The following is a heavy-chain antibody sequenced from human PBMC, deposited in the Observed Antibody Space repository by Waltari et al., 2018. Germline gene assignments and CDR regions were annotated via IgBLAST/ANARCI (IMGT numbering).Heavy chain of an antibody. CDR1: GFSFSSYG. Sequence: QVQLVESGGGVVQPGKSLRLSCGASGFSFSSYGMHWVRQAPGKGLEWVALISDDGTNKFYAESVKGRFTIARDNSRKTHYLQMKSLRVEDTAVYYCAKNKYGNNLEPTGDWGQGTVVTVSS. D-gene: IGHD1-1*01. J-gene: IGHJ4*02. V-gene: IGHV3-30*18. CDR3: AKNKYGNNLEPTGD. CDR2: ISDDGTNK.